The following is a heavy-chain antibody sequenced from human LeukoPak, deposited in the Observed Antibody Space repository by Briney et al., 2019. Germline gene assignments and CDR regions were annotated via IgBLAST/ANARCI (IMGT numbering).Heavy chain of an antibody. V-gene: IGHV4-59*08. CDR2: IYYSGST. D-gene: IGHD6-13*01. CDR1: GGSITIYY. CDR3: AGQGYSSSWSHTDLDY. J-gene: IGHJ4*02. Sequence: KPSETLSLTCTVSGGSITIYYWSWIRHPPGEGLEWIGHIYYSGSTNYNPSLKSRVTISVDTSKNQSSLKLSSVTAADTAVYYCAGQGYSSSWSHTDLDYWGQGTLVTVSS.